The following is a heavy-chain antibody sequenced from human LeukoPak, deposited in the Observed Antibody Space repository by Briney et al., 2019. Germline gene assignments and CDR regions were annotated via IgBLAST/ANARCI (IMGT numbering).Heavy chain of an antibody. V-gene: IGHV3-21*01. CDR1: GYTLTELS. CDR2: ISSSSSYI. CDR3: ASLFLCYGCSRSSDDFDI. Sequence: ASVKVSCKVSGYTLTELSMHWVRQAPGKGLEWVSSISSSSSYIYYADSVKGRFTISRDNAKNTLYLQMNSLRAEDTAVYYCASLFLCYGCSRSSDDFDIWGQGTMVTVSS. D-gene: IGHD6-6*01. J-gene: IGHJ3*02.